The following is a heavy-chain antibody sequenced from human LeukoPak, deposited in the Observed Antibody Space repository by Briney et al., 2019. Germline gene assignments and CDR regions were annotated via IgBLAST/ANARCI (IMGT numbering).Heavy chain of an antibody. V-gene: IGHV3-23*01. CDR2: VSGSGTAT. Sequence: PGGSLRLSCAASGFTFSNYAMDWVRQAPGKGLEWVSVVSGSGTATYYADSVKGRFTISRDNSKNTLYLQVSSLRAEDTAVYFCAKSGGAIAVSSRPYHFDFWGQGTLVTVSS. CDR1: GFTFSNYA. CDR3: AKSGGAIAVSSRPYHFDF. J-gene: IGHJ4*02. D-gene: IGHD6-19*01.